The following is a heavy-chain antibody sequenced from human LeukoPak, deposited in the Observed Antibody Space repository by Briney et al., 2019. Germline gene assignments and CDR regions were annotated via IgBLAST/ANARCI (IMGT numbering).Heavy chain of an antibody. D-gene: IGHD6-19*01. CDR3: AKVGPVAGSYYFDY. CDR1: EFTFSSYA. J-gene: IGHJ4*02. V-gene: IGHV3-23*01. Sequence: GGSLRLSCAGSEFTFSSYAMSWVRQAPGKGLEWVPGISGSGGSTFYADSVKGRFTISRDNSKNTLYLQMNSLRAEDTAVYYCAKVGPVAGSYYFDYWGQGTLVTVSS. CDR2: ISGSGGST.